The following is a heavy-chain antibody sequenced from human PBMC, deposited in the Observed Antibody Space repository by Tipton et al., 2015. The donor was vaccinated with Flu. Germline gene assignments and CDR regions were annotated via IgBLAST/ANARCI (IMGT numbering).Heavy chain of an antibody. J-gene: IGHJ4*02. D-gene: IGHD3-22*01. CDR1: GASLSDYH. CDR3: ASAPYYQDSSGYSFRKFYFDS. CDR2: VYYSGSG. V-gene: IGHV4-59*01. Sequence: TLSLTCTVSGASLSDYHWSWIRQPPGKGLERIGYVYYSGSGNYNPSLESRITVSVDTSKNQLSLKLNSVTAADTAVYYCASAPYYQDSSGYSFRKFYFDSWGQGTLATVSS.